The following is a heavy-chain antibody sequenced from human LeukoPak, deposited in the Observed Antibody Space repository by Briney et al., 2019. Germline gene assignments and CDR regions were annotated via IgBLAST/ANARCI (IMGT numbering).Heavy chain of an antibody. Sequence: SETLSLTCAVYGGSFSGYYWSWIRQPPWKGLEWIGEINRSGSTNYNPSLKSRVTISVDTSKNQFSLKLSSVTAADTAVYYCARGLLRYFEGWGQGTLVTVSS. V-gene: IGHV4-34*01. J-gene: IGHJ4*02. CDR1: GGSFSGYY. D-gene: IGHD3-9*01. CDR2: INRSGST. CDR3: ARGLLRYFEG.